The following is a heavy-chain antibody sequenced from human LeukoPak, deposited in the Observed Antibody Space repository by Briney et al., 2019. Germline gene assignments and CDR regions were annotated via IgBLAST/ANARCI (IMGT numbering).Heavy chain of an antibody. D-gene: IGHD3-10*02. V-gene: IGHV3-23*01. CDR3: AELGITMIGGV. Sequence: GGSLRLSCAASGFTFSNYGMSWVRQAPGRGLEWVSGIGGSGGDTYYADSVKGRFTISRDNSKNTLYLQMNSLRAEDTAVYYCAELGITMIGGVWGKGTTVTISS. J-gene: IGHJ6*04. CDR1: GFTFSNYG. CDR2: IGGSGGDT.